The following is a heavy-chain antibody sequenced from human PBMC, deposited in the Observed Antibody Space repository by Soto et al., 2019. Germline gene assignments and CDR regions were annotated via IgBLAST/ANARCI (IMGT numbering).Heavy chain of an antibody. Sequence: ASVKVSCKASGYTFTGYDINWVRQATGQGREWMGWMNPNSGNTGYAQKFQGRVTMTRNTSISTAYMELSSLRSEDTAVYYCARDSYADGWFDPWGQGTLVTVSS. D-gene: IGHD3-16*01. V-gene: IGHV1-8*01. CDR3: ARDSYADGWFDP. J-gene: IGHJ5*02. CDR1: GYTFTGYD. CDR2: MNPNSGNT.